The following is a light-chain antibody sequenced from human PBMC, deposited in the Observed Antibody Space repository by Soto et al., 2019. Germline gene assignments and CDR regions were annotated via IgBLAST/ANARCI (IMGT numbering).Light chain of an antibody. CDR2: GAS. CDR1: QSVGSN. J-gene: IGKJ3*01. Sequence: EIVMTQSPATLSVSPGERATLSCRASQSVGSNLAWYQQKPGQAPRLLIYGASTRATGIPARFSGSGSGTEFTLTISSLQSEGFAVYYCQQYNNWPPFTFGPGTKVDIK. V-gene: IGKV3-15*01. CDR3: QQYNNWPPFT.